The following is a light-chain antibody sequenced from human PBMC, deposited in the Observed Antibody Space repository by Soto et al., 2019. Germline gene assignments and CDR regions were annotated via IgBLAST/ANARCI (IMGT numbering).Light chain of an antibody. CDR3: QQYNTFWT. CDR1: QSVGIW. CDR2: EAS. Sequence: NQMNLSPSTVSAYVGDRVTITCRASQSVGIWLAWYQQKSGKAPNVLIYEASSLESGVPSRFSGRGSGTEFTLTISSLQPDDFATYYCQQYNTFWTFGQGTKVDI. V-gene: IGKV1-5*01. J-gene: IGKJ1*01.